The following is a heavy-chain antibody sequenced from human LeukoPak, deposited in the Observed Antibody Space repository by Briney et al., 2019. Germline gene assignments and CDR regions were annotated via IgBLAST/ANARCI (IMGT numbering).Heavy chain of an antibody. D-gene: IGHD2-2*01. V-gene: IGHV3-15*01. Sequence: PGGSLRLSCAASGFTFSNAWMSWVRQAPGKGLEWVGRIKSKTDGGTTDYAAPVKGRFTISRVDSKNTLYLQMNSLKTEDTAVYYCTTVDTGYCSSTSCPEYFQHWGQGTLVTVSS. J-gene: IGHJ1*01. CDR2: IKSKTDGGTT. CDR1: GFTFSNAW. CDR3: TTVDTGYCSSTSCPEYFQH.